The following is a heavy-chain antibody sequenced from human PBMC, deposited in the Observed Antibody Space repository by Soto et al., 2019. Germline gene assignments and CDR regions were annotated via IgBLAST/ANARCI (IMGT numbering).Heavy chain of an antibody. V-gene: IGHV3-23*01. Sequence: EVQLLDSGGGLVQPGGSLRLSCEASGFSFSTFDMSWVRQAPGKGLQCVSFIRGSDGTTYYADSVRGRFTISRDNSRNTLYLQMNSLGADDTALSYCAKGAWFDFWGRGTLVTVSS. CDR3: AKGAWFDF. J-gene: IGHJ4*02. CDR1: GFSFSTFD. CDR2: IRGSDGTT.